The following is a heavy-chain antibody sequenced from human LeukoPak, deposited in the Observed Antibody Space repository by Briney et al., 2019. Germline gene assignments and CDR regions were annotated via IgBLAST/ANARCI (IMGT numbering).Heavy chain of an antibody. CDR3: ATGIWGYGRRFDY. J-gene: IGHJ4*02. CDR2: FDPEDGET. V-gene: IGHV1-24*01. Sequence: ASVKVSCKVSGYTLTELSMHWVRQAPGKGLAWMGGFDPEDGETIYAQKFQGRVTMTEDTSTDTAYMELSSLRSEDTAVYYCATGIWGYGRRFDYWGQGTLVTVSS. CDR1: GYTLTELS. D-gene: IGHD2-15*01.